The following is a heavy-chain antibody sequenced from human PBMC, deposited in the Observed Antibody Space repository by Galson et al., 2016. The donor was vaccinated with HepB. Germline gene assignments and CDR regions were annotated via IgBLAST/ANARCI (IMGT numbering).Heavy chain of an antibody. CDR2: VMGSGVTT. Sequence: SLRLSCAASGFTFSIYAMNWVRQPPGRGLEWVSTVMGSGVTTYYADSVKGRFTVSRDNFRNTVYLQMDSLRGKDTAVYYCAKDFGREVDGGSGPWGRGTLVTVSS. CDR1: GFTFSIYA. CDR3: AKDFGREVDGGSGP. J-gene: IGHJ5*02. V-gene: IGHV3-23*01. D-gene: IGHD6-19*01.